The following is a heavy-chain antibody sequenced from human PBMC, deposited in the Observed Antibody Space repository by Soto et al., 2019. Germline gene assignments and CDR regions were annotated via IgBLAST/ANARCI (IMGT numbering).Heavy chain of an antibody. D-gene: IGHD3-22*01. Sequence: PGGSLRLSCAASEFTFSSYDMHWVRQVPGKGPVWVSRISSDGISTTHADSVKGRFTVSRDNAKNSLFLQMSSLRAGDTAIYYCARGILGYYSGLDYWGHGTLVTVSS. CDR1: EFTFSSYD. CDR3: ARGILGYYSGLDY. J-gene: IGHJ4*01. V-gene: IGHV3-74*01. CDR2: ISSDGIST.